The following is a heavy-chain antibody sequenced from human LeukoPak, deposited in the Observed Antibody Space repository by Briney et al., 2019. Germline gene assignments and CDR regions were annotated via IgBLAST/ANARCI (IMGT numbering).Heavy chain of an antibody. J-gene: IGHJ6*02. V-gene: IGHV4-31*03. Sequence: SETLSLTCTVSGGSISSGGYYWIWIRQHPGKGLEGVVYIYYSGSTYYNPSLKSRVTISVDTSKNQFSLKLSSVTAADTAVYYCARGSYGMDIWGQGTTVTVSS. CDR3: ARGSYGMDI. CDR1: GGSISSGGYY. CDR2: IYYSGST.